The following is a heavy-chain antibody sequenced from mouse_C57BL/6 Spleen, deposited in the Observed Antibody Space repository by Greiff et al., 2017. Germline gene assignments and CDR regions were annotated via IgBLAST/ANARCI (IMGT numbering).Heavy chain of an antibody. CDR2: IYPGDGDT. J-gene: IGHJ2*01. CDR1: GYAFSSSW. Sequence: VKLQQSGPELVKPGASVKISCKASGYAFSSSWMNWVKQRPGKGLEWIGRIYPGDGDTNYNGKFKGKATLTADKSSSTAYMQLSSLTSEDSAVYFCARSGYYGSSPYYFDYWGQGTTLTVSS. D-gene: IGHD1-1*01. V-gene: IGHV1-82*01. CDR3: ARSGYYGSSPYYFDY.